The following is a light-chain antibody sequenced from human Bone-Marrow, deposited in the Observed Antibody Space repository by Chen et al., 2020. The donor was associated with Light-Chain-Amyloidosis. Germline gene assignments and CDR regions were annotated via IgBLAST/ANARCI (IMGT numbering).Light chain of an antibody. CDR1: SSDVGGDNH. CDR2: EVT. CDR3: SSYTITNTLV. J-gene: IGLJ1*01. Sequence: QSALPQPASVPGSPGHAITTACTGTSSDVGGDNHVSWYQQHPDKAPKHMIYEVTNRPSWVPDRFSGSKSDNTASLTISGLQTEDEADYFCSSYTITNTLVFGSGTRVTVL. V-gene: IGLV2-14*01.